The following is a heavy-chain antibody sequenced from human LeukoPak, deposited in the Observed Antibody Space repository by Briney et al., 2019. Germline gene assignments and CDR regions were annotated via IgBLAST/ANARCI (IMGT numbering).Heavy chain of an antibody. CDR2: INPNSGGT. J-gene: IGHJ6*02. CDR1: GYTFTGYY. D-gene: IGHD6-13*01. Sequence: GASVKVSCKASGYTFTGYYMHWVRQAPGQGLEWMGWINPNSGGTNYAQKFQGRVTMTRDTSISTAYMELSRLRSDDTAVYYCARVDVGAAGTLGRGDYYYGMDVWGQGTTVTVSS. CDR3: ARVDVGAAGTLGRGDYYYGMDV. V-gene: IGHV1-2*02.